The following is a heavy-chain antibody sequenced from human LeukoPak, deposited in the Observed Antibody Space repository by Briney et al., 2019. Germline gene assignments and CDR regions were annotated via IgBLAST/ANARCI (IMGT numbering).Heavy chain of an antibody. CDR2: IYYSGST. CDR1: GGSISSGGYY. J-gene: IGHJ5*02. Sequence: SETLSLTCTVSGGSISSGGYYWSWIRQPPGKGLEWIGYIYYSGSTNYNPSLKSRVTISVDTSKNQFSLKLSSVTAADTAVYYCARGKDYYDSSGYLNWFDPWGQGTLVTVSS. V-gene: IGHV4-61*08. D-gene: IGHD3-22*01. CDR3: ARGKDYYDSSGYLNWFDP.